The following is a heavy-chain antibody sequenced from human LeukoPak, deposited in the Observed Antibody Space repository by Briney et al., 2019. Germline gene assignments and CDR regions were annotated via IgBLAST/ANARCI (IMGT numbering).Heavy chain of an antibody. V-gene: IGHV1-8*02. D-gene: IGHD1-26*01. J-gene: IGHJ4*02. CDR2: INPNSGNT. Sequence: ASVKVSCKASGYTFTGYYMHWVRQAPGQGLEWMGWINPNSGNTGYAQKFQGRVTMTRNTSISTAYMELSSLRSEDTAVYYCARGGTWELLPDYWGQGTLVTVSS. CDR3: ARGGTWELLPDY. CDR1: GYTFTGYY.